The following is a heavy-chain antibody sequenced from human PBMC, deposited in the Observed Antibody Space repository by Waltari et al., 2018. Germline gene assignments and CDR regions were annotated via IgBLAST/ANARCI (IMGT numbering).Heavy chain of an antibody. J-gene: IGHJ4*02. V-gene: IGHV3-21*01. CDR2: ISSSSYI. Sequence: EVQLVESGGGLVKPGGSLRLSCAASGFTFSSYSMNWVRQAPGKGLEWVSSISSSSYIYYADSVKGRFTIARDNAKNSLYLQMNSLRAEDTAVYYCARPLVVAAPPGGEDYWGQGTLVTVSS. D-gene: IGHD2-15*01. CDR3: ARPLVVAAPPGGEDY. CDR1: GFTFSSYS.